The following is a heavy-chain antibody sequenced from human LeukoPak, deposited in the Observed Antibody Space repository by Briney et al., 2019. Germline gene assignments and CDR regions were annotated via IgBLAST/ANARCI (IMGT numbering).Heavy chain of an antibody. D-gene: IGHD3-9*01. V-gene: IGHV1-24*01. CDR2: FDPEDGET. CDR3: ATGSRYYDILTGYASYYFDY. CDR1: GYTLTELS. Sequence: ASVKVSCKVSGYTLTELSMHWVRQAPGKGLEWMGSFDPEDGETIYAQKFQGRVTMTEDTYTDTVYMVLSSMRSEDTAVYYCATGSRYYDILTGYASYYFDYWGQGTLVTVSS. J-gene: IGHJ4*02.